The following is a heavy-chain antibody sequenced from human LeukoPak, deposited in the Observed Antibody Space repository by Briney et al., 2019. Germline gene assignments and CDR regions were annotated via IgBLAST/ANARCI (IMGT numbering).Heavy chain of an antibody. Sequence: SETLSLTCAVYGGSFSGYYWSWIRQPPGKGLEWIGEINHSGSTNYNPSLKSRVTISVDTSKNQFSLKLSSVTAADTAVYYCARGPAAAAGILGLYYYYYGMDVWGQGTTVTVSS. CDR2: INHSGST. V-gene: IGHV4-34*01. J-gene: IGHJ6*02. D-gene: IGHD6-13*01. CDR3: ARGPAAAAGILGLYYYYYGMDV. CDR1: GGSFSGYY.